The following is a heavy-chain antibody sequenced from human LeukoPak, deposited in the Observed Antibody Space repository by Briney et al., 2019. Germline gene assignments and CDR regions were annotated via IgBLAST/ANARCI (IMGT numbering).Heavy chain of an antibody. J-gene: IGHJ4*02. CDR3: AKVRAYDFWSGYKGLIDY. CDR1: GLTFSSYA. V-gene: IGHV3-23*01. Sequence: GGSLRLSCAASGLTFSSYAMSWVRQAPGKGLEWVSAISGSGGSTYYADSVKGRFTISRDNSKNTLYLQMNSLRAEDTAVYYCAKVRAYDFWSGYKGLIDYWGQGTLVTVSS. CDR2: ISGSGGST. D-gene: IGHD3-3*01.